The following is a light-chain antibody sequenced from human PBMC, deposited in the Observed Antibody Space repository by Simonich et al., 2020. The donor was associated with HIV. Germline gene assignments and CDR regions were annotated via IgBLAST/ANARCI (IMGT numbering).Light chain of an antibody. J-gene: IGKJ5*01. CDR3: QQYYNSPIT. V-gene: IGKV4-1*01. CDR2: WAS. CDR1: QSVLYTSNNKNY. Sequence: DIVMTQSPDSLAVSLGERATINCKSSQSVLYTSNNKNYLAWYRQKHGQPPKLLIYWASTRESGVPDRFSGSGSGTDFTLTISSLQAEDVAVYYCQQYYNSPITFGQGTRLEIK.